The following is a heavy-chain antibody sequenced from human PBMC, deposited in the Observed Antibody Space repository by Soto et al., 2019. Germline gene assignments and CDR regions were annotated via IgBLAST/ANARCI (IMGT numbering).Heavy chain of an antibody. CDR3: ARDRGGGGYSYGYRRYYYGMDV. Sequence: GGSLRLSCAASGFTFSNYAMHWVRQAPGKGLEWVAVISYDGSNKYYADSVKGRFAISRDNSKNTLYLQMNSLRAEDTAVYYCARDRGGGGYSYGYRRYYYGMDVWGQGTTVTVSS. J-gene: IGHJ6*02. V-gene: IGHV3-30*09. CDR2: ISYDGSNK. D-gene: IGHD5-18*01. CDR1: GFTFSNYA.